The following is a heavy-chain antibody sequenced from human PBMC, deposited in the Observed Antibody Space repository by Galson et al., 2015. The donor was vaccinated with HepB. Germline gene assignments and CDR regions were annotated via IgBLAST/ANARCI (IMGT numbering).Heavy chain of an antibody. CDR3: ARDLGGYCSGGSCYPLAY. J-gene: IGHJ4*02. D-gene: IGHD2-15*01. CDR1: GFTFSSYG. V-gene: IGHV3-33*01. Sequence: SLRLSCAASGFTFSSYGMHWVRQAPGKGLEWVAVIWYDGSNKYYADSVKGRFTISRDNSKNTLYLQMNSLRAEDTAVYYCARDLGGYCSGGSCYPLAYWGQGTLVTVSS. CDR2: IWYDGSNK.